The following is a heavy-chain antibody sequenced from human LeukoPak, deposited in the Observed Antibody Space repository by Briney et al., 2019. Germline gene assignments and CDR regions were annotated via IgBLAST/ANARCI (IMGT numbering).Heavy chain of an antibody. J-gene: IGHJ4*02. Sequence: QPGRSLRLSCAASGFTFSSYGMHWVRQAPGKGLEWVAVISHDGSDNHYADSVKGRFTISRDNSKNTVYLQMSSLRPEDTAVYFCAKELYFDSGSYPDYWGQGTLVRVSS. CDR1: GFTFSSYG. D-gene: IGHD3-10*01. CDR2: ISHDGSDN. CDR3: AKELYFDSGSYPDY. V-gene: IGHV3-30*18.